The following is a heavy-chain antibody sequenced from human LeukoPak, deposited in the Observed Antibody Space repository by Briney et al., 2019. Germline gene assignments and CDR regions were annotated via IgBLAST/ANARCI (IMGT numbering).Heavy chain of an antibody. CDR1: GGSFSGYY. D-gene: IGHD3-3*01. Sequence: SETLSLTCAVYGGSFSGYYWSWIRQPPGKGLEWIGEINHSGSTNYNPSLKSRVTISVDTSKNQFSLKLSSVTAADTVVYYCARVRAHYDFWSGYPTYYYYYGMDVWGQGTTVTVSS. CDR3: ARVRAHYDFWSGYPTYYYYYGMDV. CDR2: INHSGST. J-gene: IGHJ6*02. V-gene: IGHV4-34*01.